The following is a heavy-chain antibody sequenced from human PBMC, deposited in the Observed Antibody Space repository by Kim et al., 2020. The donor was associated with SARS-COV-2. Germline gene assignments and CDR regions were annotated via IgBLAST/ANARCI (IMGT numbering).Heavy chain of an antibody. Sequence: SVKVSCKASGGTFSSYAISWVRQAPGQGLEWMGGIIPIFGTANYAQKFQGRVTITADESTSTAYMELSSLRSEDTAVYYCARDRPWEGSGYSDYWGQGTLVTVSS. CDR3: ARDRPWEGSGYSDY. CDR2: IIPIFGTA. V-gene: IGHV1-69*13. J-gene: IGHJ4*02. D-gene: IGHD2-15*01. CDR1: GGTFSSYA.